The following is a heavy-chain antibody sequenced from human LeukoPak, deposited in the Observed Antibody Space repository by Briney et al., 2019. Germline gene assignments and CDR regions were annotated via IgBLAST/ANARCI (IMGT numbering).Heavy chain of an antibody. D-gene: IGHD5-18*01. CDR3: ARGMVNFYYYYGMDV. CDR2: IYYSGST. CDR1: GGSISSYY. J-gene: IGHJ6*02. Sequence: SETLSLTCTASGGSISSYYWSWIRQPPGKGLEWIGYIYYSGSTNYNPSLKSRVTISVDTSKNQFSLKLSSVTAADTAVYYCARGMVNFYYYYGMDVWGQGTTVTVSS. V-gene: IGHV4-59*01.